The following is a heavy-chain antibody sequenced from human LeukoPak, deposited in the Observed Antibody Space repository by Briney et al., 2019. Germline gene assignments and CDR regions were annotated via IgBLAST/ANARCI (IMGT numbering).Heavy chain of an antibody. Sequence: GGSLRLSCAASGFTFSNYEMHWVRQAPGKGLEWVSYISSSGSDIYYADSVKGRFTISRDNAKNLLYLHMNSLRAEDTAVYYCARVDDRGHYYDSSGPRKLFDYWGQGTLVTVSS. D-gene: IGHD3-22*01. CDR3: ARVDDRGHYYDSSGPRKLFDY. V-gene: IGHV3-48*03. CDR1: GFTFSNYE. CDR2: ISSSGSDI. J-gene: IGHJ4*02.